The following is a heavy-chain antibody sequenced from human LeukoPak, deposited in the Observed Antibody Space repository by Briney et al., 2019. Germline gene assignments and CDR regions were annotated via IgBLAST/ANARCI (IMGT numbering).Heavy chain of an antibody. J-gene: IGHJ4*02. V-gene: IGHV4-39*07. D-gene: IGHD3-3*01. CDR2: IYYSGNP. Sequence: SETLSLTCTVSGGSIRGSSYYWGWLRQPPGKGLEWIGSIYYSGNPYYNPSLKSRITISVDTSKNQFSLKLSSVTAADTAVYYCARDGLFWNGYQVDYWGQGTLVTVSS. CDR1: GGSIRGSSYY. CDR3: ARDGLFWNGYQVDY.